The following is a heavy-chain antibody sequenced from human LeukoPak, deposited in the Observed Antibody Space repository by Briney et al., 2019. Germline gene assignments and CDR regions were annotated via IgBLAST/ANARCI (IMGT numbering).Heavy chain of an antibody. CDR1: GGSISSYY. V-gene: IGHV4-59*01. CDR2: MYYSGST. CDR3: ARGRWGMDV. J-gene: IGHJ6*02. Sequence: SETLSLTCTVSGGSISSYYWSWIRQPPGRGLEWIGYMYYSGSTNYNSSLKSRVTISVDTSKNQLSLKLSSVTAADTAVYYCARGRWGMDVWGQGTTVTVSS. D-gene: IGHD4-23*01.